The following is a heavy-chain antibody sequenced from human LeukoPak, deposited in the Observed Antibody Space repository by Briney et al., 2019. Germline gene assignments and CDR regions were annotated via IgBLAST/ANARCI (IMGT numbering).Heavy chain of an antibody. CDR1: GGSISSSNYY. D-gene: IGHD3-22*01. CDR2: IYYSGST. J-gene: IGHJ3*02. V-gene: IGHV4-39*07. Sequence: SETLSLTCTVSGGSISSSNYYWGWIRQPPGKGLEWIGNIYYSGSTYYNPSLKSRVTISVDTSKNQFSLKLSSVTAADTAVYYCARDRTYYYDSSGYYKNGGHAFDIWGQGTMVTVSS. CDR3: ARDRTYYYDSSGYYKNGGHAFDI.